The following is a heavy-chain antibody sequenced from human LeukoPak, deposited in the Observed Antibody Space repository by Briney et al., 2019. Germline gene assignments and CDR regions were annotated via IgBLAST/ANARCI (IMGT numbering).Heavy chain of an antibody. J-gene: IGHJ3*02. CDR3: ARGYSSGWYQDAFDI. CDR2: IYTSGST. Sequence: PSETLSLTCTVSGGSISSSGSSYWSWIRQPAGKGLEWIGRIYTSGSTSYNPFLKRRVTISVDTSKNQFALKLSSVTAADTAVYYCARGYSSGWYQDAFDIWGQGTMVTVSS. V-gene: IGHV4-61*02. D-gene: IGHD6-19*01. CDR1: GGSISSSGSSY.